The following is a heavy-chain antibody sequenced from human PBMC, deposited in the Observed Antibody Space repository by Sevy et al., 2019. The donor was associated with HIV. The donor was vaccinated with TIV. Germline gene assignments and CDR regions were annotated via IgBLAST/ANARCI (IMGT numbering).Heavy chain of an antibody. D-gene: IGHD3-9*01. CDR2: IWYDGSNK. V-gene: IGHV3-33*01. CDR3: ARELSPSDNYYYYGMDV. J-gene: IGHJ6*02. CDR1: GFTFSSYG. Sequence: GGSLRLSCAASGFTFSSYGMHWVRQAPGKGLEWVAVIWYDGSNKYYADSVKGRFTISRDNSKNTLYLQMNSLRAEDTAVYYCARELSPSDNYYYYGMDVWGQGTTVTVSS.